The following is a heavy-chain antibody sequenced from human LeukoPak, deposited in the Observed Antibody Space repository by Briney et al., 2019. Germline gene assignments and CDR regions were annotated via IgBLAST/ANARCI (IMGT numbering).Heavy chain of an antibody. J-gene: IGHJ4*02. Sequence: GATVKVSCKASGYTFTSYDINWVRQATGQGLEWMGWMNPNSGNTGYAQKFQGRVTMTRNTSISTAYMELSSLRSEDTAVYYCARVTCGGSCYESDYWGQGTLVTVSS. CDR3: ARVTCGGSCYESDY. CDR2: MNPNSGNT. CDR1: GYTFTSYD. D-gene: IGHD2-15*01. V-gene: IGHV1-8*01.